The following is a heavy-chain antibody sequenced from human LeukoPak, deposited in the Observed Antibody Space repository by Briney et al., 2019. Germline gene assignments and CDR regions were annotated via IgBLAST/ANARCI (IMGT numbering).Heavy chain of an antibody. CDR1: GGSFSGYY. V-gene: IGHV4-34*01. Sequence: SETLSLTCAVYGGSFSGYYWSWIRRPPGKGLEWIGEINHSGSTNYNPSLKSRVTISVDTSKNQFSLKLSSVTAADTAVYYCARGKFYGDYFVPFDYWGQGTLVTVSS. CDR3: ARGKFYGDYFVPFDY. J-gene: IGHJ4*02. D-gene: IGHD4-17*01. CDR2: INHSGST.